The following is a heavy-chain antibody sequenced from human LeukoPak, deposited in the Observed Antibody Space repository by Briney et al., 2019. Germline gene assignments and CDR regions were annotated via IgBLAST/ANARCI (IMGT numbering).Heavy chain of an antibody. CDR1: GFTFSSYS. Sequence: GGSLRLSCAASGFTFSSYSMNWVRQAPGKGLEWVSSISRSSIYIYYADSVMGRFTISRDDAKNSLYLQMNSLRAEDTAVYYCARVPHYGDYVHYYFDYWGQGTLVTVSS. D-gene: IGHD4-17*01. J-gene: IGHJ4*02. CDR2: ISRSSIYI. V-gene: IGHV3-21*01. CDR3: ARVPHYGDYVHYYFDY.